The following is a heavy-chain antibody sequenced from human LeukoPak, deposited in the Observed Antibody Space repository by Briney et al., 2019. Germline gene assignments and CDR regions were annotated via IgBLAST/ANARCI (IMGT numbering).Heavy chain of an antibody. D-gene: IGHD5-24*01. CDR1: GFTFSSYG. CDR3: AKDADAGNGYKPHFDY. J-gene: IGHJ4*02. Sequence: GGSLRLSCAASGFTFSSYGMHWVRQAPGKGLEWVAVISYDGSNKYYADSVKGRFTISRDNSKNTLYLQMNSLRAEDTALYYCAKDADAGNGYKPHFDYWGQGTLVTVSS. V-gene: IGHV3-30*18. CDR2: ISYDGSNK.